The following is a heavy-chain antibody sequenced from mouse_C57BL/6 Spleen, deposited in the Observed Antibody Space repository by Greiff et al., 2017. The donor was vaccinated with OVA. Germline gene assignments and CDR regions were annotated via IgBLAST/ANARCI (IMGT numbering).Heavy chain of an antibody. Sequence: VQLQQPGAELVKPGASVKLSCKASGYTFTSYWMHWVKQRPGQGLEWIGMIYPSSGSTNYNEKFKGQATLTVDKSSSTANMQRSSLTSEDSAVYYSARRNDYDRGYYFDYWGQGTTLTVSS. CDR1: GYTFTSYW. J-gene: IGHJ2*01. CDR2: IYPSSGST. CDR3: ARRNDYDRGYYFDY. D-gene: IGHD2-4*01. V-gene: IGHV1-64*01.